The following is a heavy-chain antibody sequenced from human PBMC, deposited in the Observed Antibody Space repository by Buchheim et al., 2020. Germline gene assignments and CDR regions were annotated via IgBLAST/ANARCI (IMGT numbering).Heavy chain of an antibody. CDR1: GGSISSGSYY. CDR3: ARGRIQLWYYGMDV. V-gene: IGHV4-61*02. CDR2: IYTSGST. J-gene: IGHJ6*02. D-gene: IGHD5-18*01. Sequence: QVQLQESGPGLVKPSQTLSLTCTVSGGSISSGSYYWSWIRQPAGKGLEWIGRIYTSGSTNYNPSLKSRVTMSVDTPNTQFPLKLSSVTAADTAVYYCARGRIQLWYYGMDVWGQGTT.